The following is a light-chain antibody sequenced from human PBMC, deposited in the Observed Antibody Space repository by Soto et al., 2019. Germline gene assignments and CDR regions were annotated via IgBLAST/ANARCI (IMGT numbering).Light chain of an antibody. CDR1: QSVSSN. CDR3: QQYNNWPVT. J-gene: IGKJ4*01. CDR2: GAS. V-gene: IGKV3-15*01. Sequence: EIVMTQSPATLSVSPGERATLSCRASQSVSSNLAWYQQKPGQAPRLLIYGASTRATGIPARFSGSGSGTEFTLTISSLQSEDFAVDYCQQYNNWPVTFGGGTKVEIK.